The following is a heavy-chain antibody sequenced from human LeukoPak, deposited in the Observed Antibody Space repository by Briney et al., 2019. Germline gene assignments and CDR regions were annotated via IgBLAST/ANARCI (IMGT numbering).Heavy chain of an antibody. V-gene: IGHV3-21*01. J-gene: IGHJ3*02. D-gene: IGHD2-2*01. Sequence: PGGSLRLSCAASGFTFSSYGMNWVRQAPGKGLEWVSSISSSSSYIYYADSVKGRFTISRDNAKNSLYLQMNSLRAEDTAVYYCARDRWNLRSRDAFDIWGQGTMVTVSS. CDR3: ARDRWNLRSRDAFDI. CDR2: ISSSSSYI. CDR1: GFTFSSYG.